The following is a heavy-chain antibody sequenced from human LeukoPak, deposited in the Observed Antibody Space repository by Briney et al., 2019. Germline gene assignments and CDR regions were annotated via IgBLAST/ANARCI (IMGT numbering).Heavy chain of an antibody. CDR2: IKEDGSAQ. CDR3: ARGGRALNYFDY. J-gene: IGHJ4*02. CDR1: GFTFSRDW. V-gene: IGHV3-7*01. Sequence: GGSLRLSCVASGFTFSRDWMSWVRQAPGKGLEWVANIKEDGSAQYYADSVKGRFTISRDNAKNTLYLQMNSLRAEDTAVYYCARGGRALNYFDYWGQGTLVTVSS.